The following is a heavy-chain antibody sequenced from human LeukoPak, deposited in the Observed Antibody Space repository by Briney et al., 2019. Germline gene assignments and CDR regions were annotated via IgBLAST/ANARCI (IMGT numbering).Heavy chain of an antibody. J-gene: IGHJ6*03. D-gene: IGHD3-9*01. CDR2: ISGSGGST. CDR3: AKEVGRYFDWLMTADYYYYYMDV. V-gene: IGHV3-23*01. CDR1: GFTFSSYA. Sequence: GGSLRLSCAASGFTFSSYAMSWVRQAPGKGLEWVSAISGSGGSTYYADSVKGRFTISRDNSKNTLYLQMNSLRAEDTAVYYCAKEVGRYFDWLMTADYYYYYMDVWGKGTTVTISS.